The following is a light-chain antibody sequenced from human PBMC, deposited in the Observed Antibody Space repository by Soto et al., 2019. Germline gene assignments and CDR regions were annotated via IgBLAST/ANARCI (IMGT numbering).Light chain of an antibody. CDR1: QSITTF. Sequence: DIQMTQSPSSLAASVGDRVTITCRASQSITTFINWYQHKPGRAPKVLIYGKSNLLSGVPSRYSGSVSGTDFPLTITGLRPDEFGTYYCQQSYDTPITLGQGTRQQIK. J-gene: IGKJ5*01. CDR3: QQSYDTPIT. V-gene: IGKV1-39*01. CDR2: GKS.